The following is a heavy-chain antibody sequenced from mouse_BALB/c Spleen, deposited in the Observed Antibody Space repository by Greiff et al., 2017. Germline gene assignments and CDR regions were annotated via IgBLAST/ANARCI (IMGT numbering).Heavy chain of an antibody. CDR2: IDPANGNT. CDR3: ARGVTGTWYFDV. CDR1: GFNIKDTY. D-gene: IGHD4-1*01. J-gene: IGHJ1*01. Sequence: EVQLQQSGAELVKPGASVKLSCTASGFNIKDTYMHWVKQRPEQGLEWIGRIDPANGNTKYDPTFQGKATITADTSSNTAYLQLSSLTSEDTAVYYCARGVTGTWYFDVWGAGTTVTVSS. V-gene: IGHV14-3*02.